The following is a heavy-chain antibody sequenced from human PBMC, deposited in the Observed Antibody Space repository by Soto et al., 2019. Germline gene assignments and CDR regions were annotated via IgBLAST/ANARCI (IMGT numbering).Heavy chain of an antibody. Sequence: PSETLSLTCTVSGDSISRGDYYWSWIRQSPGKGLEWIGYIYYSGLTYSNPSLKSRVTILVDTSRNQFSLRLSSVTAADTAVYYCARGYFSNFNWFDPWGQGTLVTVSS. CDR3: ARGYFSNFNWFDP. J-gene: IGHJ5*02. D-gene: IGHD4-4*01. CDR1: GDSISRGDYY. CDR2: IYYSGLT. V-gene: IGHV4-30-4*01.